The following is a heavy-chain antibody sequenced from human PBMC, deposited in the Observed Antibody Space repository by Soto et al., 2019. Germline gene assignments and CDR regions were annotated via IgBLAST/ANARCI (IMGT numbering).Heavy chain of an antibody. CDR2: ISSSSSYI. CDR1: GFTFSSYS. J-gene: IGHJ6*03. CDR3: ARDLNCSGGSYYYYYYYYMDV. Sequence: GGSLRLSCAASGFTFSSYSMNWVRQAPGKGLEWVSSISSSSSYIYYADSVKGRFTISRDNAKNSLYLQMNSLRAEDTAVYYCARDLNCSGGSYYYYYYYYMDVWGKGTTVTVSS. V-gene: IGHV3-21*01. D-gene: IGHD2-15*01.